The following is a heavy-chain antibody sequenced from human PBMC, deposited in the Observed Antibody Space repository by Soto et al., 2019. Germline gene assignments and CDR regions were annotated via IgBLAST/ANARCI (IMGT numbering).Heavy chain of an antibody. CDR3: ARDLLPGIAVAGDAFDI. CDR1: GYTFTSYG. J-gene: IGHJ3*02. V-gene: IGHV1-18*01. Sequence: ASVKVSCKASGYTFTSYGIGWVRQAPGQGLEWMGWISAYNGNTNYAQKLQGRVTMTTDTSTSTAYMELRSLRSDDTAVYYCARDLLPGIAVAGDAFDIWGQGTMVTVSS. CDR2: ISAYNGNT. D-gene: IGHD6-19*01.